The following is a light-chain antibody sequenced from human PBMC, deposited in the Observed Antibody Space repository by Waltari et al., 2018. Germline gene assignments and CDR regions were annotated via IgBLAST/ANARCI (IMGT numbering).Light chain of an antibody. CDR3: SSYAGRNGVI. J-gene: IGLJ2*01. Sequence: QSALTQPPSASGSPGQSVTISCTGTSSDVGAYNYVSWYQQPPGKAPKRMLSEVTQRPSVVPDRFSGSKSGNTASLTVSGLQAEDEAVYYCSSYAGRNGVIFGGGTKLTVL. V-gene: IGLV2-8*01. CDR2: EVT. CDR1: SSDVGAYNY.